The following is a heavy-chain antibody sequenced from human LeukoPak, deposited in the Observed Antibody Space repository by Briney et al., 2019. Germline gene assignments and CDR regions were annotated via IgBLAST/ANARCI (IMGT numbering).Heavy chain of an antibody. V-gene: IGHV3-30-3*01. CDR2: ISYDGTNK. J-gene: IGHJ4*02. CDR1: GFTFSSYA. Sequence: GGSLRLSCAASGFTFSSYAMHWVRQAPGKGLEWVAVISYDGTNKYYADSVKGRFTISRDNSKNTLYLLMNSLRAEDTAVYYCARQDYSNSIDYWGQGTLVTVSS. D-gene: IGHD4-11*01. CDR3: ARQDYSNSIDY.